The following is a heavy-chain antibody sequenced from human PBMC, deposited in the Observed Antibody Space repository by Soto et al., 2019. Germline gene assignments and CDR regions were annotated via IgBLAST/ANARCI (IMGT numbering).Heavy chain of an antibody. CDR3: ARGGVGRGYSYGYTEY. CDR1: GGSFSGYY. D-gene: IGHD5-18*01. Sequence: PSETLSLTCAVYGGSFSGYYWSWIRQPPGKGLEWIGEINHSGSTNYNPSLKSRVTISVDTSKNQFSLKLSSVTAADTAVYYCARGGVGRGYSYGYTEYWGQGTLVTVSS. CDR2: INHSGST. J-gene: IGHJ4*02. V-gene: IGHV4-34*01.